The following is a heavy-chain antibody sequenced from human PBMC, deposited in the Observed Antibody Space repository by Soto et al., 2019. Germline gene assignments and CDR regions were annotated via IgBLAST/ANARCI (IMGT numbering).Heavy chain of an antibody. CDR3: EHRGQRYSSGFKPPGPFDY. Sequence: GPTRVSPTRTLTLTCTFSGFSLSTSVVGVGWIRQPPGKALEWLALIYWNDDKRYSPSLKSRLTIAKDTSKNQVVLTMTNMDPVDTATYYCEHRGQRYSSGFKPPGPFDYWGQGTLVTVYS. D-gene: IGHD6-19*01. CDR2: IYWNDDK. V-gene: IGHV2-5*01. J-gene: IGHJ4*02. CDR1: GFSLSTSVVG.